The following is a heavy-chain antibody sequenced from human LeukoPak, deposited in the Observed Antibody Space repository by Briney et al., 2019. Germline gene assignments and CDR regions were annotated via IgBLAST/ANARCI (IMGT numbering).Heavy chain of an antibody. D-gene: IGHD3-10*01. Sequence: PSVKVFCKASSYTFTIYGISWVRQAPGQGLECMGWISAYNDNTNYAQKLQGRDTMTTDTSTSTAYMELRSLRSDDTAVYYCARAGITMGDAFDIWGQGTMVTVSS. V-gene: IGHV1-18*04. J-gene: IGHJ3*02. CDR1: SYTFTIYG. CDR2: ISAYNDNT. CDR3: ARAGITMGDAFDI.